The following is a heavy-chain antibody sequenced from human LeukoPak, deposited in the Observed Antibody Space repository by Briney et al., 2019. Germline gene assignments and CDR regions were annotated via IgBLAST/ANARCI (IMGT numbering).Heavy chain of an antibody. CDR1: GGSISSYY. CDR3: ARVRNAASADRTFYISGWFWYYYYYMDV. V-gene: IGHV4-59*01. CDR2: IYYSGST. D-gene: IGHD6-19*01. J-gene: IGHJ6*03. Sequence: SETLSLTCTVSGGSISSYYWSWIRQPPGKGLERIGYIYYSGSTNYNPSLKSRVTISVDTSKNQFSLKLSSVTAADTAVYYCARVRNAASADRTFYISGWFWYYYYYMDVWGKGTTVTVSS.